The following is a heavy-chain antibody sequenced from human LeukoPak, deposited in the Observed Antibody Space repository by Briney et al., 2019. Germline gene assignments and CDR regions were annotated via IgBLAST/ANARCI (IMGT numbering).Heavy chain of an antibody. V-gene: IGHV4-34*01. CDR2: INHSGST. CDR1: GGSFSGYY. J-gene: IGHJ4*02. Sequence: SETLSLTCAVYGGSFSGYYWSWIRQPPGKGLEWIGEINHSGSTNYNPSLESRVTISVDTSKNQFSLKLSSVTAADTAVYYCARGRGYSGYDGGVRVYFDYWGQGTLVTVSS. CDR3: ARGRGYSGYDGGVRVYFDY. D-gene: IGHD5-12*01.